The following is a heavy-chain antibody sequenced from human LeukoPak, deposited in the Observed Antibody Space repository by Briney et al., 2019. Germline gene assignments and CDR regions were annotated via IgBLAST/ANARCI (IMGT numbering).Heavy chain of an antibody. CDR2: IYHSGST. J-gene: IGHJ4*02. CDR1: GGSISSGGYS. Sequence: SETLSLTCAVSGGSISSGGYSWSWIRQPPGKGLEWIGYIYHSGSTNYNPSLKSRVTISVDTSKNQFSLKLSSVTAADTAVYYCAGSGLGGGYYFDYWGQGTLVTVSS. D-gene: IGHD3-10*01. CDR3: AGSGLGGGYYFDY. V-gene: IGHV4-30-2*02.